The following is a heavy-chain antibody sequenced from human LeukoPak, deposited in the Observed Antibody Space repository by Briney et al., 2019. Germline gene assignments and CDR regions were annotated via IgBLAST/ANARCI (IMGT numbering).Heavy chain of an antibody. J-gene: IGHJ4*02. Sequence: GGSLRRSCAASGFTFSRYGMNWVRQAPGKGLEWLSYISSSDNTIYYADSVKGRFTISRDNAKNSLYLHMNSLRDEDTAVYYCARAMRSGYDYWGQGTLVTVSS. CDR1: GFTFSRYG. D-gene: IGHD5-12*01. V-gene: IGHV3-48*02. CDR2: ISSSDNTI. CDR3: ARAMRSGYDY.